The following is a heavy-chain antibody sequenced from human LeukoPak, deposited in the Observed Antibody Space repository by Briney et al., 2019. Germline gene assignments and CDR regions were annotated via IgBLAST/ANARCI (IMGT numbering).Heavy chain of an antibody. V-gene: IGHV4-59*01. CDR3: ARVGYYDSSGYYWPYYYYYYGMDV. D-gene: IGHD3-22*01. J-gene: IGHJ6*02. CDR2: IYYSGST. Sequence: PSETLPLTCTVSGGSISSYYWSWIRQPPGKGLEWIGYIYYSGSTNYNPSLKSRVTISVDTSKNQFSLKLSSVTAADTAVYYCARVGYYDSSGYYWPYYYYYYGMDVWGQGTTVTVSS. CDR1: GGSISSYY.